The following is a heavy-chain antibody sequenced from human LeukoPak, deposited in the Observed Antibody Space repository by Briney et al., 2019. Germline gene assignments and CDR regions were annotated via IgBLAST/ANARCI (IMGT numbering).Heavy chain of an antibody. J-gene: IGHJ4*02. CDR3: ARVGANYDSKGDFDY. V-gene: IGHV1-18*01. D-gene: IGHD3-22*01. Sequence: GASVKVSCTASGYTFTSYGISWVRQAPGQGLEWMGWISAYNGNTNYAQKLQGRVTMTTDTSTSTAYMELRSLRSDDTAVYYCARVGANYDSKGDFDYWGQGTLVTV. CDR1: GYTFTSYG. CDR2: ISAYNGNT.